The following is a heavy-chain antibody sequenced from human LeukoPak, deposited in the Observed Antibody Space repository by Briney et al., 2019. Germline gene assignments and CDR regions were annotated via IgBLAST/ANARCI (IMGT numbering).Heavy chain of an antibody. CDR3: ARDRVGATLGYYYYMDV. Sequence: SETLSLTCTVSGGSISSYYWSWIRQPPGKGLEWFGNIYYSGSTNYNPSLKSRVTISVDTSKSQFSLKLSSVTAADTAVYYCARDRVGATLGYYYYMDVWGKGTTVTVSS. CDR2: IYYSGST. V-gene: IGHV4-59*01. J-gene: IGHJ6*03. CDR1: GGSISSYY. D-gene: IGHD1-26*01.